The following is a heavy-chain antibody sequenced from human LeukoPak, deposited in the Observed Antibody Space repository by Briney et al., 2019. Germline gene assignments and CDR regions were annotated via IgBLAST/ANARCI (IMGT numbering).Heavy chain of an antibody. J-gene: IGHJ4*02. D-gene: IGHD2-21*02. CDR1: GFTVSSYS. Sequence: GGSLRLSCAASGFTVSSYSMNWVRQAPGKGLEWVSYISSSSTYIYYADSVKGRFTISRDNAKNSLYLQMNSLRADDTAVYYCAKDRVAYCIGDCYYDFWGQGTLVTVSS. CDR3: AKDRVAYCIGDCYYDF. V-gene: IGHV3-21*01. CDR2: ISSSSTYI.